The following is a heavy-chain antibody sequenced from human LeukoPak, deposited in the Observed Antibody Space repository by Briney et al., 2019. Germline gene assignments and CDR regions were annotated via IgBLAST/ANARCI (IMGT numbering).Heavy chain of an antibody. D-gene: IGHD1-26*01. Sequence: GGSLRLSCAASGLRFSSYCMNWVRQAPGKGLEWAAFISSGGSTSYADSVKGRFTISRDNAKSSLYLQMNSLRDEDTAVYYCASGPLGWSDYWGQGALVTVSS. V-gene: IGHV3-48*02. CDR2: ISSGGST. CDR1: GLRFSSYC. J-gene: IGHJ4*02. CDR3: ASGPLGWSDY.